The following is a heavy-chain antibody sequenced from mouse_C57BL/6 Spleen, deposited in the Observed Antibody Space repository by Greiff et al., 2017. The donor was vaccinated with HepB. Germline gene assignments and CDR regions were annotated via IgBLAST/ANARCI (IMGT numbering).Heavy chain of an antibody. Sequence: QVQPQQPGAEPVKPGASVKLSCKASGYTFTSYWMPRVKQRPGQGLEWIGMIHPSSGSTNYNEKFKSKATLTVDKSSSTAYMQLSSLTSEDSAIYYCARGTGYIDYWGQGTTLTVSS. CDR2: IHPSSGST. CDR1: GYTFTSYW. J-gene: IGHJ2*01. V-gene: IGHV1-64*01. D-gene: IGHD3-3*01. CDR3: ARGTGYIDY.